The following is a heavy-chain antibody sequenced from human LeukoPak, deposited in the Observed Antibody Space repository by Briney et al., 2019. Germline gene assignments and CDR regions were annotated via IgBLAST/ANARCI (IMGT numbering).Heavy chain of an antibody. D-gene: IGHD6-13*01. CDR3: ALSMVAAAGDD. V-gene: IGHV3-74*03. Sequence: GGSLRLSCAASGFTFSSSWMHWVRQTPGKGLMWVSRISADGSDIKYVDSVKGRFTISRDNAKNTLSLQMDSLRVEDTAVYYCALSMVAAAGDDWGQGTLVTVSS. CDR2: ISADGSDI. CDR1: GFTFSSSW. J-gene: IGHJ4*02.